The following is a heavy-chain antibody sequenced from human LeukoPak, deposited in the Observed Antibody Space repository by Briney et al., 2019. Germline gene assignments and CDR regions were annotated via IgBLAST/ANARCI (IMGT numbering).Heavy chain of an antibody. CDR3: ARVGWFGDLNRYGYYYYYYYMDV. V-gene: IGHV3-48*03. CDR2: ISSSGSTI. J-gene: IGHJ6*03. D-gene: IGHD3-10*01. CDR1: GFTFSSYE. Sequence: GGSLRLSCAASGFTFSSYEMNWVRQAPGKGLEWVSYISSSGSTIYYADSVKGRFTISRDNAKNSLYLQMNSLRAEDTAVYYCARVGWFGDLNRYGYYYYYYYMDVWGKGTTVTISS.